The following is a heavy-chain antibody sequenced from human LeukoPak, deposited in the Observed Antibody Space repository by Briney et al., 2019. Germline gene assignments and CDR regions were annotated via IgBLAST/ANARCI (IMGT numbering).Heavy chain of an antibody. CDR1: GYTFTTYG. CDR2: ISAYNGNT. J-gene: IGHJ4*02. V-gene: IGHV1-18*01. D-gene: IGHD2-21*02. Sequence: GASVKVSCKASGYTFTTYGISWVRQAPGQGLEWMGWISAYNGNTIYAQNLQGRVTMTTDTSTNTAYMELRSLRSDDTAVYYCARGTAQGLIYFLDYWGQGTLVTVSS. CDR3: ARGTAQGLIYFLDY.